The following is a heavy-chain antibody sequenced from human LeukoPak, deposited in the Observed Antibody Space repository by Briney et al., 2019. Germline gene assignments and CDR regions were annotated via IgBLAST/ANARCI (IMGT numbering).Heavy chain of an antibody. J-gene: IGHJ6*02. CDR2: ISYDGSNK. V-gene: IGHV3-30-3*01. D-gene: IGHD3-3*01. Sequence: PGGSLRLSCAASGFTFSSYSMHWVRQAPGKGLEWVAAISYDGSNKYYADSVKGRFTISRDNSKNTLYLQMNSLRAEDTAMYYCARDLTILYYYYYSMDVWGQGTTVTVSS. CDR3: ARDLTILYYYYYSMDV. CDR1: GFTFSSYS.